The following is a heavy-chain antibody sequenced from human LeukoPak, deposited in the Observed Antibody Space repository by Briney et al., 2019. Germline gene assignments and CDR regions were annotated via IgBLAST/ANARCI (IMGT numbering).Heavy chain of an antibody. V-gene: IGHV3-66*01. Sequence: GGSLRLSCAASGFTFSRYGIHWVRQAPGKGLEWVSVTYSGGSTYYADSVKGRCTISRDNSKNTLYLQMNSLRGEDTAVYYCASGIRAFDNWGQGTLVTVSA. CDR2: TYSGGST. D-gene: IGHD1-26*01. J-gene: IGHJ4*02. CDR3: ASGIRAFDN. CDR1: GFTFSRYG.